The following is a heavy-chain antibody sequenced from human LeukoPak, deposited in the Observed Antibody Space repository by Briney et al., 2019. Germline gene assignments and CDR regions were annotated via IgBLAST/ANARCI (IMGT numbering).Heavy chain of an antibody. D-gene: IGHD3-10*01. J-gene: IGHJ4*02. CDR1: GFTFSSYA. CDR2: ISYDGSNK. CDR3: ARGDFGY. V-gene: IGHV3-30*01. Sequence: GGSLRLSCAASGFTFSSYAMHWVRQAPGKGLEWVAVISYDGSNKYYADSVKGRFTISRDNSKNTLYLQMNSLRAEDTAVYYCARGDFGYWGQGTLVTVSS.